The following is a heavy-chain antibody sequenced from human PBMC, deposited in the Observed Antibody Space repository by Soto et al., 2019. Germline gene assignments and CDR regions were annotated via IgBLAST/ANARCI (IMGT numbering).Heavy chain of an antibody. CDR2: IKSKTDGGTT. CDR3: ARSVTTGLSVWFDP. J-gene: IGHJ5*02. D-gene: IGHD4-17*01. CDR1: GFTFRNAL. V-gene: IGHV3-15*01. Sequence: GGSLRRSRAASGFTFRNALMGGVRQAPGKGLEWVGRIKSKTDGGTTDYAAPVKGRFTISRDDSKNTLYLQMNSLRSDDTAVYYCARSVTTGLSVWFDPWGQGTLVTVSS.